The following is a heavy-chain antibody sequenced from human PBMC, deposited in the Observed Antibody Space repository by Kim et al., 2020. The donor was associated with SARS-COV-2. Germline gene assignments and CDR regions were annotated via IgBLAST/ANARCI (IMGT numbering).Heavy chain of an antibody. CDR1: GFIFSASD. CDR2: IRNKVNNYAT. Sequence: GGSLRLSCAASGFIFSASDVHWVRQAHGKGLEWVGRIRNKVNNYATEYAASVQGRFIISRDESKNTAYLQMTSLNTDDTAVYYCSRTESPQYGMYVWGQGTTVTVSS. D-gene: IGHD3-10*01. V-gene: IGHV3-73*01. J-gene: IGHJ6*02. CDR3: SRTESPQYGMYV.